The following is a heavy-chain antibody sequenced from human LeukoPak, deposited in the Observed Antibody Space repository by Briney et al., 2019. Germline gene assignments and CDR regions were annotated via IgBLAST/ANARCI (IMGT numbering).Heavy chain of an antibody. J-gene: IGHJ1*01. CDR1: GDSVSSNSAT. Sequence: SQAPSLTCAISGDSVSSNSATWNWIRQSLSRGLEWLGRTYYRSKWYKYYAVSVKGRITINPDTSKNQFSLQLNSVTPEDTAVYYCARGPSYFQHWGQGTLVTVSS. CDR3: ARGPSYFQH. V-gene: IGHV6-1*01. CDR2: TYYRSKWYK.